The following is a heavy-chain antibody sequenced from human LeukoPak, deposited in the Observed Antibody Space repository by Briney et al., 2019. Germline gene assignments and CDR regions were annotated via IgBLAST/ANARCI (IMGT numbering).Heavy chain of an antibody. CDR2: INPSGGST. J-gene: IGHJ6*03. CDR1: GYTFTSYY. D-gene: IGHD6-13*01. Sequence: ASVKVSCKASGYTFTSYYMHWVRQAPGQGLEWMRIINPSGGSTSYAQKFQGRVTMTRDMSTSTVYMELSSLRSEDTAVYYCASSDSSSWYSSYYYYYMDVWGKGTTVTVSS. CDR3: ASSDSSSWYSSYYYYYMDV. V-gene: IGHV1-46*01.